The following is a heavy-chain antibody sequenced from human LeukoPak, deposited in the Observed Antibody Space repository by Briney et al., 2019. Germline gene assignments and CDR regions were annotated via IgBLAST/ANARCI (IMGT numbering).Heavy chain of an antibody. CDR2: MHYTGTT. J-gene: IGHJ4*02. Sequence: SETLSLTCTVSGGSISSYYWNWIRQPPGKGPEWIGFMHYTGTTNYNPSLKSRVTISVDTSKNQFSLKLSSVTAADTAVYYCAASSTWYASFDSWGQGTLVTVSS. D-gene: IGHD6-13*01. CDR1: GGSISSYY. CDR3: AASSTWYASFDS. V-gene: IGHV4-59*01.